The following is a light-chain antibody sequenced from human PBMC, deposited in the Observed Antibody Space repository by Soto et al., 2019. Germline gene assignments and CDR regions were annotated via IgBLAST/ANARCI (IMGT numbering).Light chain of an antibody. V-gene: IGKV3-11*01. CDR2: DAS. CDR1: QSVSSN. Sequence: EIVLTQSVATLSLSPGERATLSCRASQSVSSNLARYQQKPGQAPRLLIYDASNRATGIPVRFSGSGSGTDFTLTISSLEPEDFAVYYCQQRSNWPLTFGGGTKVEIK. CDR3: QQRSNWPLT. J-gene: IGKJ4*01.